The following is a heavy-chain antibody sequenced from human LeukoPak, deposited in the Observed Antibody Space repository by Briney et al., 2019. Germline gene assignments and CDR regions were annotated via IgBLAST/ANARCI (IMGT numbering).Heavy chain of an antibody. D-gene: IGHD3-9*01. CDR3: ARDPGDILTGTTN. CDR2: ISSSSSYI. V-gene: IGHV3-21*01. CDR1: GFTFSSYS. J-gene: IGHJ4*02. Sequence: GGSLRLSCAASGFTFSSYSMNWVRQAPGKGLEWVSSISSSSSYIYYADSVKGRFTISRDNAKNSLYLQMNSLRAEDTAVYYCARDPGDILTGTTNWGQGTLVTVSS.